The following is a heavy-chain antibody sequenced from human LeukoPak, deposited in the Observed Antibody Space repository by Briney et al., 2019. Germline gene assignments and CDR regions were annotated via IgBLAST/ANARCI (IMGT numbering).Heavy chain of an antibody. J-gene: IGHJ3*02. CDR1: GGSISSGDYY. CDR3: ARAFVVVPAADI. CDR2: IYYSGST. D-gene: IGHD2-2*01. Sequence: SQTLPLTCTVSGGSISSGDYYWSWIRQPPGKGLEWIGYIYYSGSTYYNPSLKSRVTISVDTSKNQFSLKLSSVTAADTAVYYCARAFVVVPAADIWGQGTMVTVSS. V-gene: IGHV4-30-4*08.